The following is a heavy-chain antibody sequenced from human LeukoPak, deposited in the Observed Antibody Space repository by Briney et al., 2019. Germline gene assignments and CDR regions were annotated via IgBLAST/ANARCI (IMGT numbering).Heavy chain of an antibody. CDR2: MRHDEREK. Sequence: PGGSLRLSCAASGFSFSRYWMTWVRQAPGKGLEWVANMRHDEREKYYVDSVEGRFAVSRDNAKNSLYLQMNSLRAEDTAVYYCAREGRSLSVAGLDYWGQGTLVTVSS. V-gene: IGHV3-7*01. J-gene: IGHJ4*02. CDR1: GFSFSRYW. CDR3: AREGRSLSVAGLDY. D-gene: IGHD6-19*01.